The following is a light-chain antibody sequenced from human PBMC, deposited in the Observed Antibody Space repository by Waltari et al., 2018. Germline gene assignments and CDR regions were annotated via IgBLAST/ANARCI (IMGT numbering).Light chain of an antibody. Sequence: EIVLTQSPGTLSLSTGERATLSCRARQSVRSSYLAWYQQKPGQAPRLLIYGASSSATGIPDRFSGSGSGTDFTLTISILEPEDFAVNYCQQYGSSSWTFGQGTKVEIK. CDR2: GAS. V-gene: IGKV3-20*01. CDR1: QSVRSSY. CDR3: QQYGSSSWT. J-gene: IGKJ1*01.